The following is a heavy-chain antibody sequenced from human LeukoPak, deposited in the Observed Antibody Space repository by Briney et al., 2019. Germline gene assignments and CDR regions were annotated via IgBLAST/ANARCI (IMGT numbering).Heavy chain of an antibody. D-gene: IGHD3-22*01. CDR1: GFTVSSNY. CDR2: IYSGGST. V-gene: IGHV3-66*01. Sequence: GGSLRLSCAASGFTVSSNYMNWVRQAPGEGLEWVSVIYSGGSTYYADSVKGRFTISRDDSKNTLYLQMNNLSAEDTAVYYCARAMIEGFFDYWGQGTLVTVSS. J-gene: IGHJ4*02. CDR3: ARAMIEGFFDY.